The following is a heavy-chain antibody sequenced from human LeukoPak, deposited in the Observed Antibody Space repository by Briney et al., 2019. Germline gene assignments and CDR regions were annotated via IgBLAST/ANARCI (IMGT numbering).Heavy chain of an antibody. CDR2: IYGGGST. J-gene: IGHJ2*01. V-gene: IGHV3-66*04. D-gene: IGHD4-23*01. CDR3: ARPGGTSPNDYWYFDL. CDR1: GFTVSRSY. Sequence: GGSLRLSCAASGFTVSRSYMTWVRQAPGKGLEWVSVIYGGGSTYYADSVKGRFTISRDSSKNTLLLQMNSLRVDDTAVYYCARPGGTSPNDYWYFDLWGRGTLVTV.